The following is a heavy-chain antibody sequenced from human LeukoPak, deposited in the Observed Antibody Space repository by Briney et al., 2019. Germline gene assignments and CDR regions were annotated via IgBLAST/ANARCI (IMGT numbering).Heavy chain of an antibody. D-gene: IGHD6-13*01. CDR2: IIAIFGTA. CDR3: ALTVSSSWYGYFQH. V-gene: IGHV1-69*05. CDR1: GGTFSSYA. Sequence: SVKVSCKASGGTFSSYAISWVRQAPGQGLEWMGRIIAIFGTANYAQKFQGRVTITTDESTSTAYMELSSLRSEDTAVYYCALTVSSSWYGYFQHWGQGTLVTVSS. J-gene: IGHJ1*01.